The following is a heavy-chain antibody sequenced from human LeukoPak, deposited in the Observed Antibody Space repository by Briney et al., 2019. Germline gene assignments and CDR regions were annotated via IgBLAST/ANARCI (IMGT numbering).Heavy chain of an antibody. J-gene: IGHJ5*02. CDR2: VHSDGVT. D-gene: IGHD6-13*01. V-gene: IGHV4-4*07. CDR3: ARISSGSSWYWFDP. CDR1: GDSISNNY. Sequence: PSETLSLTCTVSGDSISNNYWSWIRQPAGQGLEWIGRVHSDGVTRYNPSLKSRVTISVDMSNNRFSLTLNSATAADTAVYYCARISSGSSWYWFDPWGQGTLVTVSS.